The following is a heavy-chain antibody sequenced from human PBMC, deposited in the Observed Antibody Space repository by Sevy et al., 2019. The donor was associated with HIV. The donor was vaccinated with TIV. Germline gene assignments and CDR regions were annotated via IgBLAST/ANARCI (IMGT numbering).Heavy chain of an antibody. Sequence: GGSLRLSCAASGFIFSGYAMYWVRQAPGKGLEWVAIISYDEAHKNYADSVRGRFSISKDNSKNTLYLQMSSLKTEDTAVYYCAKDYSAGITFVRGAYRARGDYFDYWGQGTQVTVSS. J-gene: IGHJ4*02. CDR1: GFIFSGYA. D-gene: IGHD3-10*01. CDR3: AKDYSAGITFVRGAYRARGDYFDY. V-gene: IGHV3-30*18. CDR2: ISYDEAHK.